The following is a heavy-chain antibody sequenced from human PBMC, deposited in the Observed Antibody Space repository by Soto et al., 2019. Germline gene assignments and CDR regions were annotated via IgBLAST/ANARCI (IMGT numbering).Heavy chain of an antibody. Sequence: ASVKVSCKASGYTFTSYAMHWVRQAPGQRLEWMGWINAGNGNTKYSQKFQGRVTMTEDTSTDTAYMELSSLRSEDTAVYYCATLYYDILTGYYKGGWFDPWGQGTLVTVSS. D-gene: IGHD3-9*01. CDR3: ATLYYDILTGYYKGGWFDP. CDR2: INAGNGNT. V-gene: IGHV1-3*01. CDR1: GYTFTSYA. J-gene: IGHJ5*02.